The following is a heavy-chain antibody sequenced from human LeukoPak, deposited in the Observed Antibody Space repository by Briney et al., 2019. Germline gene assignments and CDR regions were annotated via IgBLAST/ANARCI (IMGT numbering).Heavy chain of an antibody. CDR2: ISYDGSNK. V-gene: IGHV3-30*03. J-gene: IGHJ4*02. CDR3: ATGGDYGDYEAGDY. D-gene: IGHD4-17*01. Sequence: GGSLRLSCAASGFTFSSYGMHWVRQAPGKGLEWVAVISYDGSNKYYADSVKGRFTISRDNSKNTLYLQMNSLRAEDTAVYYCATGGDYGDYEAGDYWGQGTLVTVSS. CDR1: GFTFSSYG.